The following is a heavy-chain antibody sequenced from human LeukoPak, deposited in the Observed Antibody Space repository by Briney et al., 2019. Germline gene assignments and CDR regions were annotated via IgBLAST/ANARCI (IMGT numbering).Heavy chain of an antibody. D-gene: IGHD6-19*01. Sequence: ASVKVSCKASGYTFTGYYIHWVRQAPGQELEWMGRINPYSGGTNYVQKFQGRVTMTTDTSISTAYMELSRLRSDDTAVYYCARVDSSALIWGQGTLVSVSS. CDR2: INPYSGGT. V-gene: IGHV1-2*06. J-gene: IGHJ4*02. CDR1: GYTFTGYY. CDR3: ARVDSSALI.